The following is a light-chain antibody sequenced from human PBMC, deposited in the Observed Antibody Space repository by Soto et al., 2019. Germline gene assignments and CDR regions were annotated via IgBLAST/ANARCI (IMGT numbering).Light chain of an antibody. CDR1: QSVSSSH. Sequence: EIALTQSPGTLSLSPGERATLSCRASQSVSSSHLAWYQQKPGQAPRLLIYGASSRATGIPDRFSGSGSGTDFTLTISRLEPEDFALYYCQQYGSSPLTFGGGTKVDIK. V-gene: IGKV3-20*01. J-gene: IGKJ4*01. CDR3: QQYGSSPLT. CDR2: GAS.